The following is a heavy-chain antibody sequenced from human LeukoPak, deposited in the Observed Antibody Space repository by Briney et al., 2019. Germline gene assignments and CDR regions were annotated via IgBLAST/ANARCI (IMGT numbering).Heavy chain of an antibody. D-gene: IGHD6-13*01. CDR2: IYSGGST. Sequence: GGSLRLSCAASGFTVSSNYMSWVRQAPGKGLEWVSVIYSGGSTYYADSVKGRFTISRDNSKNTLYLQMNSRGAEDTAVYYCARGAYSSSWYSGNYFDYWGQGTLVTVSS. CDR3: ARGAYSSSWYSGNYFDY. V-gene: IGHV3-53*01. CDR1: GFTVSSNY. J-gene: IGHJ4*02.